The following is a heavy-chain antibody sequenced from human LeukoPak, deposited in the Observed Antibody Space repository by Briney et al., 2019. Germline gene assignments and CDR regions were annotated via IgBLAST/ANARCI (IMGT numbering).Heavy chain of an antibody. CDR2: INQGGSDK. J-gene: IGHJ4*02. Sequence: GGSLRLSCAASGFTFSGHWVSWVRQAPEKGLEWVANINQGGSDKYYVDSVKGRFTISRDNANNLLYLQMNSLRGEDTAVYYCTRDRSRAEDDWGQGTLVTVSS. V-gene: IGHV3-7*01. D-gene: IGHD1-14*01. CDR3: TRDRSRAEDD. CDR1: GFTFSGHW.